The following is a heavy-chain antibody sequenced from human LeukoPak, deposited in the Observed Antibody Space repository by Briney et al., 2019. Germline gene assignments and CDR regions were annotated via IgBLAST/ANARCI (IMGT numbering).Heavy chain of an antibody. D-gene: IGHD2-15*01. J-gene: IGHJ4*02. CDR3: AKDRRSLLRFDY. Sequence: GRSLRLSCAASGFTFSSYGVHWVRQAPGKGLEWVAVISYDGSNKYYADSVKGRYTISRDNSTNTLYLQMNSLRAEDTAVYYCAKDRRSLLRFDYWGQGTLVTVSS. CDR1: GFTFSSYG. CDR2: ISYDGSNK. V-gene: IGHV3-30*18.